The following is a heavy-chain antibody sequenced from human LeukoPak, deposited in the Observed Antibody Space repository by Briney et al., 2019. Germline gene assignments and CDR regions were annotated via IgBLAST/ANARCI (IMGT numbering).Heavy chain of an antibody. D-gene: IGHD3-22*01. CDR2: INHSGST. Sequence: PSETLSLTCAVYGGSFSGYYWSWIRQPPGKGLEWIGEINHSGSTNYNPSLKSRVTISVDTSKNQFSLKLSSVTAADTAVYYCARGRRYYYDSSGYPPDYWGQGTLVTVSS. CDR1: GGSFSGYY. V-gene: IGHV4-34*01. CDR3: ARGRRYYYDSSGYPPDY. J-gene: IGHJ4*02.